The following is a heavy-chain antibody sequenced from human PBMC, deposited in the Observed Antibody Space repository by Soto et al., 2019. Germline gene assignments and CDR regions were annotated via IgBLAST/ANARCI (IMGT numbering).Heavy chain of an antibody. Sequence: QITLKESGPTLVRPTQTLTLTCTFSGFSLSTSGLGVGWIRQPPGKALEWLALIYWNDDKRYSPSLKARLTITKDTSNNQVVLTMTNMDPVDTATYYCAHRPSVWYLFDYWGQGTLVTVSS. V-gene: IGHV2-5*01. CDR2: IYWNDDK. CDR1: GFSLSTSGLG. CDR3: AHRPSVWYLFDY. D-gene: IGHD6-19*01. J-gene: IGHJ4*02.